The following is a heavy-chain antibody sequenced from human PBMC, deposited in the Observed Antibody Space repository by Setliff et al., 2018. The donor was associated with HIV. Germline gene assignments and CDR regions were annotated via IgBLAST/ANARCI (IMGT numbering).Heavy chain of an antibody. CDR3: ARPSSGFAFDI. CDR1: GYRFTSYW. CDR2: IYPGDSDT. V-gene: IGHV5-51*01. J-gene: IGHJ3*02. Sequence: GESLTISCNGSGYRFTSYWIGWVRQMPGKGLEWMAIIYPGDSDTRYSPSFQGQVTISADKSISTAYLQWSSLKASDTAMYYCARPSSGFAFDIWGQGTMVTVSS. D-gene: IGHD3-22*01.